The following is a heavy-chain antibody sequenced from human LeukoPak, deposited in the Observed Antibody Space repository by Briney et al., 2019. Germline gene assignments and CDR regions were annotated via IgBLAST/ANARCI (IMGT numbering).Heavy chain of an antibody. CDR1: GFTFSSYW. CDR2: IDNDGSST. D-gene: IGHD5-24*01. J-gene: IGHJ4*02. Sequence: GGSLRLSCAASGFTFSSYWMHWVRQAPGKGLVWVSRIDNDGSSTSYADSVKGRFTISRDNAKNTLYLQMSSLRAEDTAVYYCAREIEMASNNLDYWGQGTLVTVSS. V-gene: IGHV3-74*01. CDR3: AREIEMASNNLDY.